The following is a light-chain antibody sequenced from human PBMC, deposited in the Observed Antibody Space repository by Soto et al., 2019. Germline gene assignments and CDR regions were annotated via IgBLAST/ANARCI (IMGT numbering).Light chain of an antibody. J-gene: IGKJ5*01. CDR3: QQYHNLPIT. CDR1: QDINTY. V-gene: IGKV1-33*01. CDR2: DAS. Sequence: DIQMTQSPSSLSASVGDRVTITCQATQDINTYLTWYQQKPGKALNLLIYDASSLAPGVPPRFSGSGSGTDFTFTISSLQAEDIATYYCQQYHNLPITFDQGTRLEIK.